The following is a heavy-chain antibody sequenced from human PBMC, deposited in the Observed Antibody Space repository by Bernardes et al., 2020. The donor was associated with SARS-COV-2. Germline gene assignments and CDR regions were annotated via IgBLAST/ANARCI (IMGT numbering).Heavy chain of an antibody. CDR1: GGSISTFY. CDR2: IYYRGST. J-gene: IGHJ4*02. D-gene: IGHD2-8*02. Sequence: SETLSLTCTVSGGSISTFYWSWIRQPPEKGLEWIGYIYYRGSTNYNPSLKSRVTMSVDTSKNQFSLKLRSVTAADTAVYYCARTRYCTGGVCFLGLDYWGQGTLVTVSS. V-gene: IGHV4-59*01. CDR3: ARTRYCTGGVCFLGLDY.